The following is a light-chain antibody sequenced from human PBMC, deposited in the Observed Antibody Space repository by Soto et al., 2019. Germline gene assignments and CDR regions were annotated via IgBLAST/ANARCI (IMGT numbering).Light chain of an antibody. V-gene: IGKV3-20*01. CDR3: QQFGTSFPYT. CDR2: DAS. Sequence: EIGLTQSPGTLSLSPGERATLTCRASQSVGSSYLAWYQQKPGQAPRLLMYDASNRATGIPDRFSGSGSGTDFTLTISRLEPEDFAVYYCQQFGTSFPYTFGQGTKLDIK. J-gene: IGKJ2*01. CDR1: QSVGSSY.